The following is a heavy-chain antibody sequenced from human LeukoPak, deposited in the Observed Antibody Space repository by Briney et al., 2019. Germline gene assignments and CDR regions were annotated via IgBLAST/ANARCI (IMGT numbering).Heavy chain of an antibody. Sequence: PSQTLSLTCTVSGGSINSGSYYWNWIRQPAGKGLEWIGRIYTSGTTNYNPSLKSRVTISLDTSRNQFSLKLNSVTAADTAVYYCARDDGSSSSGLFAFDIWGQGTMVTVSS. D-gene: IGHD6-6*01. CDR1: GGSINSGSYY. J-gene: IGHJ3*02. CDR3: ARDDGSSSSGLFAFDI. CDR2: IYTSGTT. V-gene: IGHV4-61*02.